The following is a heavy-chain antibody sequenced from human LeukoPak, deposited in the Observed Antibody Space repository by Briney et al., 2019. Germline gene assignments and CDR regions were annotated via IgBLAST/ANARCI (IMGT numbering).Heavy chain of an antibody. CDR3: ARGAHYGGYNNWFDP. CDR1: GFTFSSYG. J-gene: IGHJ5*02. Sequence: GRSLRLSCAASGFTFSSYGMHWVRQAPGKGLEWVAVIWYDGSNKYYADSVKGRFTISRDNSKNTLYLQMNSLRAEDTAVYYCARGAHYGGYNNWFDPWGQGTLVTVSS. V-gene: IGHV3-33*01. CDR2: IWYDGSNK. D-gene: IGHD4-17*01.